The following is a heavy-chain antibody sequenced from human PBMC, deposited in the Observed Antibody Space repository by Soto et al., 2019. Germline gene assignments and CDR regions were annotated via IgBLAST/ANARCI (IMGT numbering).Heavy chain of an antibody. CDR3: AKGGLGVAAADQADAFDI. J-gene: IGHJ3*02. V-gene: IGHV3-23*01. CDR2: ISGSGGST. CDR1: GFTFSSYA. Sequence: GGSLRLSCAASGFTFSSYAMSWVRQAPGKGLEWVSAISGSGGSTYYADSVKGRFTISRDNSKNTLYLQMNSLRAEDTAVFYCAKGGLGVAAADQADAFDIWGQGTMGTVSS. D-gene: IGHD6-13*01.